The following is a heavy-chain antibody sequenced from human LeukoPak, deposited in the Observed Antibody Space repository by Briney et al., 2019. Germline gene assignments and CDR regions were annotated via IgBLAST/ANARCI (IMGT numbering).Heavy chain of an antibody. D-gene: IGHD2-2*01. Sequence: PGGTLRLSCVASEFTFSSYTMNWVRQAPGKGLEGVSAISSGSSFVYYAASVRGRFTISRDTAKTSLYLKMNSLLAENSAAYFCATDWARTGYCTSTNCPDAFDLWGQGPMLTVSS. J-gene: IGHJ3*01. V-gene: IGHV3-21*06. CDR1: EFTFSSYT. CDR2: ISSGSSFV. CDR3: ATDWARTGYCTSTNCPDAFDL.